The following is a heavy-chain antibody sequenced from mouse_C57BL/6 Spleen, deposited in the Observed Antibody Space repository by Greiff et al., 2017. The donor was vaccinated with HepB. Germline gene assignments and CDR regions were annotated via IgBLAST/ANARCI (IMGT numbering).Heavy chain of an antibody. V-gene: IGHV6-6*01. Sequence: EVQRVESGGGLVQPGGSMKLSCAASGFTFSDAWMDWVRQSPEKGLEWVAEIRNKANNHATYYAESVKGRFTISRDDSKSSVYLQMNSSRAEDTGIYYCTRTGLGRGYFDYWGQGTTLTVSS. CDR3: TRTGLGRGYFDY. CDR2: IRNKANNHAT. J-gene: IGHJ2*01. D-gene: IGHD4-1*01. CDR1: GFTFSDAW.